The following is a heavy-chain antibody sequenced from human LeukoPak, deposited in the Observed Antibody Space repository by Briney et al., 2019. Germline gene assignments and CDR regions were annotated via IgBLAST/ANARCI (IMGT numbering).Heavy chain of an antibody. CDR3: ARQSPYPWDSSGYYWVGYYYYYMDV. Sequence: KPSETLSLTCAVYGGSFSGYYWSWIRQPPGKGLEWIGEINHSGSTNYNPSLKSRVTISVDTSKNQFSLKLSSVTAADTAVYYCARQSPYPWDSSGYYWVGYYYYYMDVWGKGTTVTISS. V-gene: IGHV4-34*01. D-gene: IGHD3-22*01. CDR1: GGSFSGYY. J-gene: IGHJ6*03. CDR2: INHSGST.